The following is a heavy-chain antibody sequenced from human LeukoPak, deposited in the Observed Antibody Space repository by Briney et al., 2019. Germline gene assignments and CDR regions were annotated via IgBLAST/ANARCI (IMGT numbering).Heavy chain of an antibody. CDR1: GGSISSSSYY. CDR3: ARHENIVVVVAATGNWFDP. CDR2: IYYSGST. J-gene: IGHJ5*02. V-gene: IGHV4-39*01. Sequence: SETLSLTCTVSGGSISSSSYYWGWIRQPPGKGLEWIGSIYYSGSTYYNPSLKSRVTISVDTSKNQFSLKLSSVTAADTAVYYRARHENIVVVVAATGNWFDPWGQGTLVTVSS. D-gene: IGHD2-15*01.